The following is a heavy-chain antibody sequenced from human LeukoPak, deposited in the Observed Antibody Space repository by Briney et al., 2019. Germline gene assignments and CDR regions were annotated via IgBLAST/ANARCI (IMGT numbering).Heavy chain of an antibody. Sequence: GGSPRLSWAASGFTFSRYAMSWVHQAPGKGLEWVCGNANSVEGRFTISRDNSKNTLYLEINSLRAEDTAVYYCAKKTRDGYNPFDYLGQGTLVTVSS. V-gene: IGHV3-23*01. D-gene: IGHD5-24*01. CDR3: AKKTRDGYNPFDY. CDR1: GFTFSRYA. J-gene: IGHJ4*02.